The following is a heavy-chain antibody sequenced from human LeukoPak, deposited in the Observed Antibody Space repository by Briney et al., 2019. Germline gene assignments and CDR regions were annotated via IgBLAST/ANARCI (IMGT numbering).Heavy chain of an antibody. CDR3: ASPGGPYYYYGMDV. CDR1: GGSFSVYY. J-gene: IGHJ6*02. CDR2: INHSGST. Sequence: PSETLSLTCAVYGGSFSVYYWSWIRQPPGKGLEWIGEINHSGSTNYNPSLKSRVTISVDTSKNQFSLKLSSVTAADTAVYYCASPGGPYYYYGMDVWGQGTTVTVSS. D-gene: IGHD1-14*01. V-gene: IGHV4-34*01.